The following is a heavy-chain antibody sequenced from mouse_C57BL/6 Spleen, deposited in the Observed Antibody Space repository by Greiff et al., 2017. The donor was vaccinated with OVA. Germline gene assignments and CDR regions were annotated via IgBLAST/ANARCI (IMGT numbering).Heavy chain of an antibody. CDR2: INPNNGGT. D-gene: IGHD2-3*01. CDR1: GYTFTDYN. J-gene: IGHJ2*01. Sequence: VQLQQSGPELVKPGASVKMSCKASGYTFTDYNMHWVQQSHGTSLEWLGYINPNNGGTSANQKFKGTATLTVNKSSSTAYMELRSLTAEDSAVYYCARWLLRVFDYWGQGTTLTVSS. CDR3: ARWLLRVFDY. V-gene: IGHV1-22*01.